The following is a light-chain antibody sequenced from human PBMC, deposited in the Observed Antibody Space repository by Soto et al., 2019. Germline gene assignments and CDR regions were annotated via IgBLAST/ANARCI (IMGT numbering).Light chain of an antibody. V-gene: IGKV3-11*01. CDR1: QSISSR. CDR3: QQRSNWPPPIT. CDR2: DAS. Sequence: EIVLTQSPATLSLSPGERATLSCRASQSISSRLAWYQQKPGQAPRLLIYDASNRATGIPARFNGSGSGTDFTLTISSLEPEDFAVYYCQQRSNWPPPITFGQGTRLEIK. J-gene: IGKJ5*01.